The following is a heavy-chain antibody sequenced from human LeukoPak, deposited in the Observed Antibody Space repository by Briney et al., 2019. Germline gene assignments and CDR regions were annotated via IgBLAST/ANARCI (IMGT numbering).Heavy chain of an antibody. CDR2: IRYDGSNK. Sequence: GGSLRLSCAASGFTFSSYGMHWARQAPGKGLEWVAFIRYDGSNKYYADSVKGRFTISRDNAKNSLYLQMNSLRAEDTAVYYCAKDRGVSIDYPFDYWGQGTLVTVSS. CDR1: GFTFSSYG. D-gene: IGHD4-11*01. CDR3: AKDRGVSIDYPFDY. J-gene: IGHJ4*02. V-gene: IGHV3-30*02.